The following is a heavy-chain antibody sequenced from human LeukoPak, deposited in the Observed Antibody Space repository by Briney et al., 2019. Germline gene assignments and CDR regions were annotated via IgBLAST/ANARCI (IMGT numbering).Heavy chain of an antibody. CDR3: ARDYDSSGYYWS. D-gene: IGHD3-22*01. V-gene: IGHV4-59*01. Sequence: SETLSLTCTVSGGSISTYYWSWIWQPPGKGLEWIGYIYYSGSTNYNPSLKSRVTMSVDTSKSQFSLKLNSVTAADTAVYYCARDYDSSGYYWSWGQGTLVTVSS. CDR2: IYYSGST. J-gene: IGHJ4*02. CDR1: GGSISTYY.